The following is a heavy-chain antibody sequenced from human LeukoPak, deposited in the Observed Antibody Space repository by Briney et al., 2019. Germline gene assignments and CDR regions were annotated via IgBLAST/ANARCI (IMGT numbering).Heavy chain of an antibody. Sequence: GGSLRLSCAASGFTFSSYWMHWVRQAPGKGLVWVSRINTDGSSKNYADSVKGRFTISRDNAKNTLYLQMNSLRAEDTAVYYCAREGSTSFDYWGQGTLVTVSS. J-gene: IGHJ4*02. CDR1: GFTFSSYW. D-gene: IGHD2-2*01. V-gene: IGHV3-74*01. CDR3: AREGSTSFDY. CDR2: INTDGSSK.